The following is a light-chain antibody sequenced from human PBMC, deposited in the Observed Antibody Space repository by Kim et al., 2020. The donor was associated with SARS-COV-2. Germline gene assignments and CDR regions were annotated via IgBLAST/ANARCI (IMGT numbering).Light chain of an antibody. Sequence: IRLTQSPSTLSASIGDRVSITCRASQSVDRWLAWYQQRPGKAPKLLIYDATDLKSGVPSRFSGRGSGTEFTLTITSLQPDDFGTYYSQQYSTYSYSLGQGTKLEI. CDR3: QQYSTYSYS. V-gene: IGKV1-5*01. CDR2: DAT. J-gene: IGKJ2*03. CDR1: QSVDRW.